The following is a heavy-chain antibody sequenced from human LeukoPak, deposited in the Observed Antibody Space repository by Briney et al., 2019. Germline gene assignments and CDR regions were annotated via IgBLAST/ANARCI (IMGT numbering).Heavy chain of an antibody. D-gene: IGHD6-19*01. CDR2: IYYSGST. Sequence: PSDTLSLTCTVSGGSISSYYWSWIRQPPGKGLELIGFIYYSGSTSYNPSLKSRVTISVDTSKSQFSLKLSSVIAADTAVYYCARRAYSSGFDYIDYWGQGTLVTVSS. J-gene: IGHJ4*02. CDR1: GGSISSYY. V-gene: IGHV4-59*08. CDR3: ARRAYSSGFDYIDY.